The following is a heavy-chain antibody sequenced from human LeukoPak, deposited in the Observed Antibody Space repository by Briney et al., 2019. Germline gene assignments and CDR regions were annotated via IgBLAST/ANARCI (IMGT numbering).Heavy chain of an antibody. CDR2: TYYRSKWYN. J-gene: IGHJ5*02. D-gene: IGHD6-13*01. V-gene: IGHV6-1*01. CDR3: AREPPSSYSSSWSWFDP. CDR1: GDSVSSNSAA. Sequence: SQTLSLTCAISGDSVSSNSAAWNWLRQSPSRGLEWLGRTYYRSKWYNDYAVSVKSRITINPDTSKNQFSLQLNSVTPEDTAVYYCAREPPSSYSSSWSWFDPWGQGTLVTVSS.